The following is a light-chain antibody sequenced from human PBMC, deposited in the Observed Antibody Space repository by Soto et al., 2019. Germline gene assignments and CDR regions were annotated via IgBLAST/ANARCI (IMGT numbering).Light chain of an antibody. CDR3: QAYDYSVTASV. J-gene: IGLJ3*02. V-gene: IGLV1-40*01. CDR2: GNR. Sequence: QAVLTQPPSVSGAPRQRVTISCTGNSSNLGAGYDVHWYQQLPGAAPKLVIFGNRNRPSGVPERFSGSKSGTSASLAITGLQAEDEADYYCQAYDYSVTASVFGGGTKLTVL. CDR1: SSNLGAGYD.